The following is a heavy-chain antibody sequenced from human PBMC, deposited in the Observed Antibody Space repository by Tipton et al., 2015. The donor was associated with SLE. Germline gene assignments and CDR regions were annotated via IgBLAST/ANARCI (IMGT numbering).Heavy chain of an antibody. V-gene: IGHV4-34*01. D-gene: IGHD6-19*01. J-gene: IGHJ4*02. Sequence: LRLSCAVYGGSFSGYHWTWIRQPPGQGLEWIGEIAHTGSPNYNPSLKSRVTISLDTSKSQFSLRLNSLTAADTAVYHCARGPFQRWPPGAYWGQGTLVTVSS. CDR1: GGSFSGYH. CDR2: IAHTGSP. CDR3: ARGPFQRWPPGAY.